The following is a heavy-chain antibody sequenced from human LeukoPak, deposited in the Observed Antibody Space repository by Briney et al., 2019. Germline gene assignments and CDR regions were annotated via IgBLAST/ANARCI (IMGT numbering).Heavy chain of an antibody. D-gene: IGHD4-17*01. CDR2: INPDGSQT. V-gene: IGHV3-7*01. Sequence: GGSLGLSCAASGFTFSSYWMNWVRQAPGKGLEWVALINPDGSQTNYVDSVKGRLTISRDNAENSLYLQMNSLRAEDTAVYYCARDLGYGALDPWGQGTLVTVSS. CDR3: ARDLGYGALDP. J-gene: IGHJ5*02. CDR1: GFTFSSYW.